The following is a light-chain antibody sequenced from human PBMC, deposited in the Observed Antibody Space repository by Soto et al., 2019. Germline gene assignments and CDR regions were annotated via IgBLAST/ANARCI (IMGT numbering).Light chain of an antibody. J-gene: IGKJ1*01. CDR3: QAYNAFPWP. CDR2: GAS. Sequence: DIQMTQSPSTLSASVGDRVPITCRASQSIRTWLAWYQDKQGKAPNLLIYGASSLESGGPSRFSGSGSGTEFTLTVGGLQLYYFASYSSQAYNAFPWPFGQGTKVEIK. CDR1: QSIRTW. V-gene: IGKV1-5*01.